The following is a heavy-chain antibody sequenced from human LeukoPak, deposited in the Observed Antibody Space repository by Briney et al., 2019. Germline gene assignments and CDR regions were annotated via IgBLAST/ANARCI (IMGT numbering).Heavy chain of an antibody. J-gene: IGHJ1*01. Sequence: ASVKVSCKASGYTFTSYAMHWVRQAPGQRLEWMGWINAGNGNTKYSQKFQGRVTITRDTSASTAYMELSSLRSEDTAVYYCARGEASSGWYSDWEYFQHWGQGTLVTVSS. CDR2: INAGNGNT. D-gene: IGHD6-19*01. CDR3: ARGEASSGWYSDWEYFQH. V-gene: IGHV1-3*01. CDR1: GYTFTSYA.